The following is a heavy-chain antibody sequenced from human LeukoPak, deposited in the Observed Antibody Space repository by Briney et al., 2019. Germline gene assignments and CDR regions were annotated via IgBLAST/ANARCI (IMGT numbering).Heavy chain of an antibody. Sequence: SETLSLTCTVSGDSISNYYWSWIRQPAGKGLEWIGRRYRKGTTYYNPSLKGRVTMSVDTSKNQFSLKLTSVTAADTAVYYCARGEADIDYWGQGTLVTVSS. CDR1: GDSISNYY. D-gene: IGHD2-15*01. CDR3: ARGEADIDY. J-gene: IGHJ4*02. V-gene: IGHV4-4*07. CDR2: RYRKGTT.